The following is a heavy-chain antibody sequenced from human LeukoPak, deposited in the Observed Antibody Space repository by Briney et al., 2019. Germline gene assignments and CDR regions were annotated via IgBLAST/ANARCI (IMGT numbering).Heavy chain of an antibody. V-gene: IGHV3-73*01. J-gene: IGHJ6*02. CDR2: IRSKANSYAT. D-gene: IGHD6-13*01. CDR3: TTGQQLVLGYYYYYYGMDV. CDR1: GSTFSGSD. Sequence: PGGSLKLSCAASGSTFSGSDMHWVRQASGKGLEWVGRIRSKANSYATAYAASVKGRFTISRDDSKNTLYLQMNSLKTEDTAVYYCTTGQQLVLGYYYYYYGMDVWGQGTTVTVSS.